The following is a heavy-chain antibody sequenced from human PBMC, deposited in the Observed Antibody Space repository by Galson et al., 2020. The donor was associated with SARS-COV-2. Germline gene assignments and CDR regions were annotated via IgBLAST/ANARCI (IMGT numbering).Heavy chain of an antibody. CDR1: GYSISSGYY. D-gene: IGHD1-26*01. CDR2: IYHSGST. CDR3: ARDPYSGSYLGAFDI. V-gene: IGHV4-38-2*02. Sequence: SDTLSLTCTVSGYSISSGYYWGWIRQPPGKGLEWIGSIYHSGSTYYNPSLKSRVTISVDTSKNQFSLKLSSVTAADTAVYYCARDPYSGSYLGAFDIWGQGTMVTISS. J-gene: IGHJ3*02.